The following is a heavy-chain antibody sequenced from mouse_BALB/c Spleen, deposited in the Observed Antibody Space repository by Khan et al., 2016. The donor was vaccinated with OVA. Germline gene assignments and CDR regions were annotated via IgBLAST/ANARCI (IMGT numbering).Heavy chain of an antibody. CDR1: GYTFTSYW. CDR3: ARIKKIVATYFDY. D-gene: IGHD1-1*01. CDR2: TNPTNGRT. V-gene: IGHV1S81*02. J-gene: IGHJ2*01. Sequence: QVQLQQSGAELVKAGASVKMSCKASGYTFTSYWMHWVKQRLGQGLEWFAETNPTNGRTSYNAKFKSKATLTVDKSSSTAYMLLSGPTFEDSAVYYCARIKKIVATYFDYWGQGTTLTVSS.